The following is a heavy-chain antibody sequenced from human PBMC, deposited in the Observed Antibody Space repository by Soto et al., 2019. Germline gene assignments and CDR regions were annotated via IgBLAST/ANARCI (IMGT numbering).Heavy chain of an antibody. V-gene: IGHV3-23*01. J-gene: IGHJ4*02. CDR1: GITFSSYA. CDR2: ISGGGEFT. Sequence: GGSLSLSCAASGITFSSYAMTWVRQAPGKGLEWVSSISGGGEFTSYADSVKGRFTISRDNSKSTVYLQMDSLRAEDTALYYCAKDLVGIVYFDIIAYWGQGALVTVSS. CDR3: AKDLVGIVYFDIIAY. D-gene: IGHD3-22*01.